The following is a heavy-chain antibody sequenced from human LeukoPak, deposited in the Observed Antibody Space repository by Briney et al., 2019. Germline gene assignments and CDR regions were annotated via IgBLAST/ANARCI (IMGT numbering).Heavy chain of an antibody. CDR2: ISYSGST. CDR3: AEVTVSDY. V-gene: IGHV4-39*01. CDR1: GGSITSDSYY. J-gene: IGHJ4*02. Sequence: PSETLSLTCTVSGGSITSDSYYWDWIRQPPGKGLEWIGSISYSGSTFYNPSLKSRVTISVDTSKNQFSLKLSSVTAADTAVYYCAEVTVSDYWGQGTLVTVSS. D-gene: IGHD5-18*01.